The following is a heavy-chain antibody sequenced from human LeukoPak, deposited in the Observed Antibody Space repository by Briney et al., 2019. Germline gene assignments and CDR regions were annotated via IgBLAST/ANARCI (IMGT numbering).Heavy chain of an antibody. V-gene: IGHV1-2*02. CDR3: ARRYRLDYYYYYGMDV. Sequence: ASVKVSCKASGYTFTGYYMHWVRQAPGQGLEWMGWINPNSGGTNYAQKFQGRVTMTRDTSISTAYMELSRLRSDDTAVYYCARRYRLDYYYYYGMDVWGQGITVTVSS. CDR2: INPNSGGT. D-gene: IGHD5-18*01. J-gene: IGHJ6*02. CDR1: GYTFTGYY.